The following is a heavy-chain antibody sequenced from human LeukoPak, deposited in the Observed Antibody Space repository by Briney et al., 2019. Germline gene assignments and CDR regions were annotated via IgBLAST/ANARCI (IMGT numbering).Heavy chain of an antibody. J-gene: IGHJ1*01. CDR3: AMDYAGNSAFFGY. CDR1: GFTFSSNA. V-gene: IGHV3-23*01. Sequence: GGSLRLSCAASGFTFSSNAMSWVRQAPGKGLEWVSGISGSGGSTYYADSVKGRFTISRDNSKNTLYLQMNSLRAEDTAVYYCAMDYAGNSAFFGYWGQGTLVTVSS. CDR2: ISGSGGST. D-gene: IGHD4-23*01.